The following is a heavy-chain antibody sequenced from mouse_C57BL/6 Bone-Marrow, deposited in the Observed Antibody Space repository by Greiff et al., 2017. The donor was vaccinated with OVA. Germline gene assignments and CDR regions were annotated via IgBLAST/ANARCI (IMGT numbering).Heavy chain of an antibody. V-gene: IGHV5-4*03. J-gene: IGHJ4*01. CDR1: GFTFSSYA. Sequence: VKLVESGGGLVKPGGSLKLSCAASGFTFSSYAMSWVRQTPEKRLEWVATISDGGSYTYYPDNVKGRFTISRDNAKNNLYLQMSHLKSEDTAMYYCARRWLLMDDWGQGTSVTVSS. CDR2: ISDGGSYT. D-gene: IGHD2-3*01. CDR3: ARRWLLMDD.